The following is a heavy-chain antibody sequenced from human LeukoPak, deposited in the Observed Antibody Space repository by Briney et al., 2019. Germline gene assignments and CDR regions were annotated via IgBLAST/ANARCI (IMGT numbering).Heavy chain of an antibody. CDR1: GGSISSYY. Sequence: SETLSLTCTVSGGSISSYYWGWIRQPPGKGLEWIGSIYYSGSTYYNPSLKSRVTISVDTSKNQFSLKLSSMTAADTAVYYCAGVTGSYYFYYYMDVWGKGTTVTVSS. V-gene: IGHV4-39*07. J-gene: IGHJ6*03. CDR3: AGVTGSYYFYYYMDV. D-gene: IGHD3-10*01. CDR2: IYYSGST.